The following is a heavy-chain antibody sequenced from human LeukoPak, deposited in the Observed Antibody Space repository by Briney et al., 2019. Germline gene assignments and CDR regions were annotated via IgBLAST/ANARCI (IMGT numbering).Heavy chain of an antibody. V-gene: IGHV3-30*18. CDR1: GFSFISYG. D-gene: IGHD4-11*01. CDR3: AKRPSDYGNYVSYFDY. CDR2: ISDDGRRK. Sequence: GGSLRLSCAASGFSFISYGMHWVRQAPGKGLEWVGVISDDGRRKDYADSVKGGYTISRDNSKDTLYLQISSLRDEDTPVYYCAKRPSDYGNYVSYFDYWGQGTLVTVSS. J-gene: IGHJ4*02.